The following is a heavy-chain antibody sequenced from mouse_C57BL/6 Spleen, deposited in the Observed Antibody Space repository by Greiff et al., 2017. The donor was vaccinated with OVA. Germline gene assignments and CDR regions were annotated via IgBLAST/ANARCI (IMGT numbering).Heavy chain of an antibody. D-gene: IGHD1-1*01. CDR1: GFTFSDYG. CDR3: ARGATVVEGYFDV. CDR2: ISSGSSTI. J-gene: IGHJ1*03. Sequence: EVQLVESGGGLVKPGGSLKLSCAASGFTFSDYGMHWVRQAPEKGLEWVAYISSGSSTIYYADTVKGRFTISRDNAKNTLFLQMTSLRSEDTAMYYCARGATVVEGYFDVWGTGTTVTVSS. V-gene: IGHV5-17*01.